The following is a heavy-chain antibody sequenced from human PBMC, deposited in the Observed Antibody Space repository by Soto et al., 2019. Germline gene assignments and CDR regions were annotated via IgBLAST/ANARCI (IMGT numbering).Heavy chain of an antibody. D-gene: IGHD2-8*02. CDR1: GYTFTTFG. Sequence: ASVKVSCKASGYTFTTFGLSWVRQAPGQGLEWMGWINSYNGDTYYAQKFQGRVTMTTDTSTNTAYMELTSLISDDTAVYYCAREYRAGDVCYLPDYWGQGTLVTVSS. J-gene: IGHJ4*02. CDR3: AREYRAGDVCYLPDY. V-gene: IGHV1-18*01. CDR2: INSYNGDT.